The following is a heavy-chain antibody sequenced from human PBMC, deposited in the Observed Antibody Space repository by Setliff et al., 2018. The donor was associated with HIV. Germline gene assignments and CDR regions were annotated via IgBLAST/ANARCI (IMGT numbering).Heavy chain of an antibody. CDR2: IRSKAYGGTT. J-gene: IGHJ6*03. D-gene: IGHD3-16*02. CDR1: GFTFGDYA. CDR3: TRDFLGESSYYYYYYYMDV. Sequence: PGGSLRLSCTASGFTFGDYAMSWVRQAPGKGLEWVGFIRSKAYGGTTEYAASVKGRFTISRDDSKSIAYLQMNSLKTEDTAVYYCTRDFLGESSYYYYYYYMDVWGKGTTVTVSS. V-gene: IGHV3-49*04.